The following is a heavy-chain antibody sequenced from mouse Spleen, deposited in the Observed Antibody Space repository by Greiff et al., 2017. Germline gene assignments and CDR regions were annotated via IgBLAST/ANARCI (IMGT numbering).Heavy chain of an antibody. Sequence: QVQLQQSGAELVMPGASVKLSCKASGYTFTSYWMHWVKQRPGQGLEWIGEIDPSDSYTNYNQKFKGKATLTVDKSSSTAYMQLSSLTSEDSAVYYCARVGKSDYFDYWGQGTTLTVSS. CDR1: GYTFTSYW. J-gene: IGHJ2*01. V-gene: IGHV1-69*01. CDR2: IDPSDSYT. CDR3: ARVGKSDYFDY.